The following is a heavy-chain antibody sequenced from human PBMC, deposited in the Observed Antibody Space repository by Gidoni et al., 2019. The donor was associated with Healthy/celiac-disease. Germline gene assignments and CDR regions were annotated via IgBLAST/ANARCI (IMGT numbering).Heavy chain of an antibody. CDR2: IYTSGST. D-gene: IGHD3-22*01. J-gene: IGHJ6*02. V-gene: IGHV4-4*07. CDR1: GGSISSYY. Sequence: QVQLQESGPGLVTPSETLSLTCTVSGGSISSYYWSWIRQPAGKGLEWIGRIYTSGSTNYNPSLKSRVTMSVDTSKNQFSLKLSSVTAADTAVYYCARMGYYDSSGYYPPHYYYYGMDVWGQGTTVTVSS. CDR3: ARMGYYDSSGYYPPHYYYYGMDV.